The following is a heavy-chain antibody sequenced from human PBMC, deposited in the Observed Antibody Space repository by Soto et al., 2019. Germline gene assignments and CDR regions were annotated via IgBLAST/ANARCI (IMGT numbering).Heavy chain of an antibody. CDR3: ATMGPGPILEDRFYYYVIDV. Sequence: QTQVVESGGGVVQPGTSLRLSCAASGFTFNYYGMHWVRQAPGNGLEWMAVISYDGTKKHYADSIKGRFAISRDNSRNTVYLQLNSLRPEDTAVYYCATMGPGPILEDRFYYYVIDVWGHGTTVTVSS. CDR2: ISYDGTKK. V-gene: IGHV3-30*03. D-gene: IGHD3-10*02. CDR1: GFTFNYYG. J-gene: IGHJ6*02.